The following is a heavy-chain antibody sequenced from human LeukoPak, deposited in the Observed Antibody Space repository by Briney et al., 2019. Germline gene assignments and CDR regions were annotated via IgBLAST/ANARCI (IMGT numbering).Heavy chain of an antibody. CDR1: GITLSNYG. V-gene: IGHV3-23*01. Sequence: GGSLRLSCAVSGITLSNYGMSWVRQAPGKGLEWVAGISDSGGRTKYADSVKGRFTISRDNSKNTLYLQMNSLRAEDTAVYYCARDGQYYDSSGLPFDYWGQGTLVTVSS. D-gene: IGHD3-22*01. CDR3: ARDGQYYDSSGLPFDY. J-gene: IGHJ4*02. CDR2: ISDSGGRT.